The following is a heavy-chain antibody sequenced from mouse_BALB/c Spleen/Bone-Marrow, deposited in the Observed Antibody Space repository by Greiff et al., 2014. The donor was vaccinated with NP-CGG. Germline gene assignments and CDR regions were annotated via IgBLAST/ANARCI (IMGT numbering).Heavy chain of an antibody. CDR3: GGGGALDY. V-gene: IGHV14-3*02. CDR2: IDPANGNS. J-gene: IGHJ2*01. Sequence: VQLKESGAELLKPGASVKLSCTASGFNITDTYMHWVKQRPEQGLEWIGRIDPANGNSKYDPKFQGKATITADTSSNTAYLQLSSLTAEYSSVYYCGGGGALDYWGQGTTLSVSS. CDR1: GFNITDTY.